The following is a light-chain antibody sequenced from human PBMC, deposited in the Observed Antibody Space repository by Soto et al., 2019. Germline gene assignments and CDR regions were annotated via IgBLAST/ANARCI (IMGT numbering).Light chain of an antibody. J-gene: IGLJ1*01. CDR2: GNI. Sequence: QSVLTQPPSVSGAPGQRVTISCTGTYSNIGAGFDVHWYQRLPGTAPKLLIFGNINRPSRLPDRFSGSKCDNSDYLAITGLQAEDEGLYYCQSFERRPTLFYVVGTGTQLTVL. V-gene: IGLV1-40*01. CDR3: QSFERRPTLFYV. CDR1: YSNIGAGFD.